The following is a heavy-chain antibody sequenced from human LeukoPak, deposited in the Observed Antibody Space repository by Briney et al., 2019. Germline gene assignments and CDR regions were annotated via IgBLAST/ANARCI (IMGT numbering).Heavy chain of an antibody. J-gene: IGHJ3*02. CDR2: IYYSGST. Sequence: PSETLSLTCTVSGGSISSYYWSWIRQPPGKGLEWIGYIYYSGSTNYNPSLKSRVTISVDTSKNQFSLKLSSVTAADTAVYYCARWGRGGEGAFDIWGQGTMVTVSS. CDR3: ARWGRGGEGAFDI. CDR1: GGSISSYY. V-gene: IGHV4-59*01. D-gene: IGHD2-21*01.